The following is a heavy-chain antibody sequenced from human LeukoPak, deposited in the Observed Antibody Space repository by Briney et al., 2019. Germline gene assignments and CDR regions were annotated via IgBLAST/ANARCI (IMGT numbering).Heavy chain of an antibody. CDR1: GFTFSDYY. Sequence: GGSLRLSCAASGFTFSDYYMSWIRQAPGKGLEWVSYISSSGSTIYYADSVKGRSTISRDNAKNSLYLQMNSLRAEDTAVYYCARSTYYYDSSGYNYWGQGTLVTVSS. CDR3: ARSTYYYDSSGYNY. D-gene: IGHD3-22*01. CDR2: ISSSGSTI. V-gene: IGHV3-11*01. J-gene: IGHJ4*02.